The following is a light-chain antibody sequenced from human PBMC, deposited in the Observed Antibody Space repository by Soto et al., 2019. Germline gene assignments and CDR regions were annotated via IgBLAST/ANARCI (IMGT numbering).Light chain of an antibody. CDR2: EVS. CDR3: SSYTSLSTVV. V-gene: IGLV2-14*01. CDR1: RSDIGGYNY. Sequence: QSALTQPASVSGSPGQSITISCTGTRSDIGGYNYVSWYQQHPGKAPKLMIYEVSNRPSGVSSRFSAAKSGNTASLTISGLQAEDEADYYCSSYTSLSTVVFGGGTKRTVL. J-gene: IGLJ3*02.